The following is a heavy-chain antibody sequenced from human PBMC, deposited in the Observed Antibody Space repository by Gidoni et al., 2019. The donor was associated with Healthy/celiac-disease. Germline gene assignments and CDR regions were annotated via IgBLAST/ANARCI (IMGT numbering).Heavy chain of an antibody. Sequence: QVQLVQCGAEVKKPSSSVTVSCKASGGPFSSYAISWVRQAPGQGLEWMGGIIPIFGTANYAQKFQGRVTITADASTSTAYMELSSLRSEDTAVYYCAGGPDYYDSSCYYAYWGQGTLVTVSS. CDR3: AGGPDYYDSSCYYAY. J-gene: IGHJ4*02. CDR2: IIPIFGTA. D-gene: IGHD3-22*01. CDR1: GGPFSSYA. V-gene: IGHV1-69*01.